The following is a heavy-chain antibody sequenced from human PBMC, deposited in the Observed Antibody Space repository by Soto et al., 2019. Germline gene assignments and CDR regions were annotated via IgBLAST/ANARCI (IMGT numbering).Heavy chain of an antibody. Sequence: QVQLVQSGAEVKKPGASVKVSCKASGYTFTSYDINWVRQATGQGLEWMGWMNPDSRNTGYAQKFQGRVTRTRTTSMSTAYMERSSLRSADMALYYCARSTNDYGERHWGQGTLVTVSS. J-gene: IGHJ4*02. CDR3: ARSTNDYGERH. D-gene: IGHD4-17*01. CDR1: GYTFTSYD. CDR2: MNPDSRNT. V-gene: IGHV1-8*02.